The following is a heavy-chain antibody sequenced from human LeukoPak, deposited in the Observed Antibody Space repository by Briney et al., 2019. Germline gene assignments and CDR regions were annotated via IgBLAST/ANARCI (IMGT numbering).Heavy chain of an antibody. Sequence: SSETLSLTCAVYGGSFSGYYWSWIRQPPGKGLEWIGEINHSGSTNYNPSLKSRVTISVDTSKNQFSLKLSSVTAADTAVYYCARGLGATYYDILTGYNKKSWFDPWGQGTLVTVSS. V-gene: IGHV4-34*01. CDR1: GGSFSGYY. D-gene: IGHD3-9*01. CDR3: ARGLGATYYDILTGYNKKSWFDP. J-gene: IGHJ5*02. CDR2: INHSGST.